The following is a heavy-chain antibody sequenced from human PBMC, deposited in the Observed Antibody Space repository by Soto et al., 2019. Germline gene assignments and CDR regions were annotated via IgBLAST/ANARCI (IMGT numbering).Heavy chain of an antibody. V-gene: IGHV3-23*01. CDR2: ISASGGTT. Sequence: EVQLLESGGGLVQPGGSLRLSCEASGFTFSSYAMSWVGQAPGKGLEWVSSISASGGTTYYADSVKGRFTISRDNSKNTLYLKMHSLRVADTGVYYCAKVGRGGAYCGGDGPWGQGTLVTVSS. D-gene: IGHD2-21*02. CDR1: GFTFSSYA. J-gene: IGHJ5*02. CDR3: AKVGRGGAYCGGDGP.